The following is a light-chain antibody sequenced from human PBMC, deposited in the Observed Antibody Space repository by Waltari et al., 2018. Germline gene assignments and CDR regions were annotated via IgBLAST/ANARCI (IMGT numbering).Light chain of an antibody. J-gene: IGLJ2*01. CDR2: DNN. V-gene: IGLV1-51*01. CDR1: SSNIGHNY. Sequence: QSVLTQPPSVSAAPGQKVTIPCPGSSSNIGHNYVSWYQQLPGTAPKLLIYDNNKRPSGIPDRFSGSKSGTSATLGITGLQTGDEADYYCGTWDSSLSAVFGGGTKLTVL. CDR3: GTWDSSLSAV.